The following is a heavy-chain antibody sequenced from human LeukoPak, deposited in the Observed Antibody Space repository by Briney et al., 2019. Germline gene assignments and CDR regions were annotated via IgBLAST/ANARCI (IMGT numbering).Heavy chain of an antibody. V-gene: IGHV4-59*01. CDR1: GGSISSYY. Sequence: SETLSLTCTVSGGSISSYYWSWIRQPPGKGLEWIGYIYYSGSTNYNPSLKSRVTISVDTSKNQFSLKLSSVTAADTAVYYCARGFKRRDGYNPPNPNYYYYMDVWGKGTTVTVSS. CDR3: ARGFKRRDGYNPPNPNYYYYMDV. D-gene: IGHD5-24*01. CDR2: IYYSGST. J-gene: IGHJ6*03.